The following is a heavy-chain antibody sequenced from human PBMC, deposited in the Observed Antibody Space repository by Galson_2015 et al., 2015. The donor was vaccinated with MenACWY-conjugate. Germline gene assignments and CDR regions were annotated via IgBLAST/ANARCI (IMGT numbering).Heavy chain of an antibody. J-gene: IGHJ3*02. CDR3: ARPRFEVGATGGTAFDI. Sequence: QSGAEVKEPGESLRISCKGSGSSFTSYWISWVRQMPGKGLEWMGRIDPSDSYTNYSPSFQGHVTISADKSISTAYLQWSSLKASDAAMYYCARPRFEVGATGGTAFDIWGQGTMVTVSS. D-gene: IGHD1-26*01. CDR1: GSSFTSYW. CDR2: IDPSDSYT. V-gene: IGHV5-10-1*01.